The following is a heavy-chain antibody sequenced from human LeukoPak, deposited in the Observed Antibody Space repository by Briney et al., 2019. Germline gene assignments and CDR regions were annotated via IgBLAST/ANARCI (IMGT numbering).Heavy chain of an antibody. CDR3: ARLRDRNGYEAPYYYYGMDV. CDR1: GGSISSSNW. V-gene: IGHV4-4*02. J-gene: IGHJ6*02. CDR2: IYHSGST. D-gene: IGHD1-1*01. Sequence: PSGTLSLTCAVSGGSISSSNWWSWVRQPPGKGLEWIGEIYHSGSTNYNPSLKSRVTISVDKSKNQFSLKLSSVTAADTAVYYCARLRDRNGYEAPYYYYGMDVWGQGTTVTVSS.